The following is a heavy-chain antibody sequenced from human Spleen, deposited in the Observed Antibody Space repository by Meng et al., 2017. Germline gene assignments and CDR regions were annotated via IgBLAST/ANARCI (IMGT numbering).Heavy chain of an antibody. CDR1: GYTFTGYY. J-gene: IGHJ4*02. D-gene: IGHD3-22*01. Sequence: VQLVQSGAEVKKPGASVKVSCKASGYTFTGYYMHWVRQAPGQGLEWMGIINLSGGSTSYAQKFQGRVTMTRDTSTSTVYMELSSLRSEDTAVYYCARGGENYYDSSGYPDYWGRGTLVTVSS. CDR2: INLSGGST. V-gene: IGHV1-46*01. CDR3: ARGGENYYDSSGYPDY.